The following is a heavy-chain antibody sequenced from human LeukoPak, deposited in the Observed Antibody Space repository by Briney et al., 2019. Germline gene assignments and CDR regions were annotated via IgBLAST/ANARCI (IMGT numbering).Heavy chain of an antibody. Sequence: RSGGSLRLSCAASEFTLVRYAMNWVRQAPGKGLEWVSYISSSSFKIGYADSVKGRFTISRDNSKNSLYLQMDSLRVEDTAVYYCVRDPSYGSSWYYYMDVWGKGTTVTVSS. CDR2: ISSSSFKI. D-gene: IGHD6-13*01. J-gene: IGHJ6*03. V-gene: IGHV3-48*04. CDR1: EFTLVRYA. CDR3: VRDPSYGSSWYYYMDV.